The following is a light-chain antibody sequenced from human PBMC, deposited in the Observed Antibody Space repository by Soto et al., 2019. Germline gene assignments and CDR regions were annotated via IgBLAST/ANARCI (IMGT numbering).Light chain of an antibody. Sequence: EIVLTQSPGTLSLSPGETATLSCRAGQSVSTRHIAWYQHKPAQAPRLLIYGASTRAAGIPGRFSGGLSGTDFTLTISRLEPEDFAVYYCLQYGSSPRYTFGQGTKLELK. CDR3: LQYGSSPRYT. CDR2: GAS. CDR1: QSVSTRH. J-gene: IGKJ2*01. V-gene: IGKV3-20*01.